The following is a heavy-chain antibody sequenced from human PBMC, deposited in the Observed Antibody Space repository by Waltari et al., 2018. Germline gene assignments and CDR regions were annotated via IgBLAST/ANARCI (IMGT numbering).Heavy chain of an antibody. V-gene: IGHV4-38-2*01. CDR1: GYSFSSGFY. D-gene: IGHD6-6*01. CDR3: GRLEGQLVEY. CDR2: IHHSGIT. Sequence: QVQLQESGPGLVKTSATLSLTCVVSGYSFSSGFYWGWIRQPPGKGLEWIPSIHHSGITHYNPSLQSRVIISVDTSKNQFSLKLNSVTATDTAVYYCGRLEGQLVEYWGQGTLVTVSS. J-gene: IGHJ4*02.